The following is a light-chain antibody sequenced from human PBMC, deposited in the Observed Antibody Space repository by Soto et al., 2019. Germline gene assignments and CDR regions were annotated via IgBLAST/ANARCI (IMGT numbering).Light chain of an antibody. J-gene: IGKJ2*01. CDR3: QQRSNWPYT. CDR2: GAS. CDR1: QTVYNGF. V-gene: IGKV3D-20*02. Sequence: ENVLTQSPGTLSLSPGERATLSCRASQTVYNGFLAWYQQKPGQAPRLLIYGASSRATGIPDRFSGSGSGTDFTLTISSLEPEDFAVYYCQQRSNWPYTFGQGTKVDIK.